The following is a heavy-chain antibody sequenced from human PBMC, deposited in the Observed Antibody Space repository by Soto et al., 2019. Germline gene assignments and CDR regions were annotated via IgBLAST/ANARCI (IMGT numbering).Heavy chain of an antibody. CDR1: GYVFTGYN. J-gene: IGHJ3*01. D-gene: IGHD3-22*01. CDR2: INPKSGGA. V-gene: IGHV1-2*04. CDR3: VRDYYDGSASYGFEF. Sequence: QVHLVQSGAEVKKPGASVKVSCKASGYVFTGYNIHWVRQAPGQGLEWMGWINPKSGGANIAQKFQGWVTLTRDTSISTTYMEVNRLTSNDTAVYYCVRDYYDGSASYGFEFWGQGTPVTVAS.